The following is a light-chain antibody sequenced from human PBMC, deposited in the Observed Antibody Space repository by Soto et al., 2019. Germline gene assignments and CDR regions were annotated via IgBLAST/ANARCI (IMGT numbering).Light chain of an antibody. V-gene: IGKV3-15*01. CDR1: QSVSSN. CDR2: GAS. CDR3: QQYNKWPPWT. Sequence: EIVMTQSPATLSVSPGERATLSCRASQSVSSNLAWYQQKPGQAPRLLIYGASTSATGIPARFSGSGSGTEFTLTISSLQSEDFAVYYCQQYNKWPPWTFGQGTKVEI. J-gene: IGKJ1*01.